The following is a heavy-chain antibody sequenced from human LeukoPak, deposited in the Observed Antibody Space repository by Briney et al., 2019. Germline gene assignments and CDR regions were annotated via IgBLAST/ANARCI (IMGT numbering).Heavy chain of an antibody. V-gene: IGHV1-69*05. CDR1: GGTFSSYA. CDR2: IIPIFGTA. CDR3: ARRLTDSSGFYPYYYYGMDV. J-gene: IGHJ6*02. Sequence: ASVKVSCKASGGTFSSYAISWVRQAPGQGLEWMGGIIPIFGTANYAQKFQGRVTITTDESTSTAYMELSSLRSEDTAVYYCARRLTDSSGFYPYYYYGMDVWGQGTTVTVSS. D-gene: IGHD3-22*01.